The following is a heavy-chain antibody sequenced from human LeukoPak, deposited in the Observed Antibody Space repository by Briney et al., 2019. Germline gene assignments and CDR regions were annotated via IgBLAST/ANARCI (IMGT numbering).Heavy chain of an antibody. CDR2: IYYSGST. D-gene: IGHD1-26*01. V-gene: IGHV4-39*01. J-gene: IGHJ4*02. Sequence: PSETLSLTCTVSGGSIRSSIYYSGWIRQPPGKGLEWIGSIYYSGSTYYNPSLKSRVTISVDTSKNQFSLKLSSVTAADTAVYYCARTYSGSYYDYWGQGTLVTVSS. CDR1: GGSIRSSIYY. CDR3: ARTYSGSYYDY.